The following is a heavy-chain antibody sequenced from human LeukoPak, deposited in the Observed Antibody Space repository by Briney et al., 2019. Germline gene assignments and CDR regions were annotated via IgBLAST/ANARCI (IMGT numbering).Heavy chain of an antibody. V-gene: IGHV3-48*02. CDR3: ASSGSYRFDY. CDR1: GFTVSSNY. J-gene: IGHJ4*02. D-gene: IGHD1-26*01. Sequence: GGSLRLSCAASGFTVSSNYMSWVRQAPGKGLEWVSHITASGTAMFYADSVKGRFTISRDNAKNLLYLQMNSLRDEDTAVYYCASSGSYRFDYWGQGTLVTVSS. CDR2: ITASGTAM.